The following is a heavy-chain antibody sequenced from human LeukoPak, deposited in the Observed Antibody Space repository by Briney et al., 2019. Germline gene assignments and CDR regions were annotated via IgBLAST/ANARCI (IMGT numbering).Heavy chain of an antibody. J-gene: IGHJ4*01. D-gene: IGHD3-10*01. V-gene: IGHV3-11*04. CDR2: ISGSGSTT. CDR1: GFSFSDYY. CDR3: AFPVREPDY. Sequence: GGSLRLSCAASGFSFSDYYMSWIRQAPGKGLEWVSFISGSGSTTYADSVKGRFTISRDNAKNSLYLEMNSLRSEDTAVYYCAFPVREPDYWAMEPWSPSPQ.